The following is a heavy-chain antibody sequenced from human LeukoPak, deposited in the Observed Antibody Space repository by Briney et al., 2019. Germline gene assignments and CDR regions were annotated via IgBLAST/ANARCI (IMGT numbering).Heavy chain of an antibody. CDR2: IYYSGST. Sequence: SETLSLTCTVSGGSISSSSYYWGWIRQPPGKGLEWIGSIYYSGSTYYDPSLKSRVTISVDTSKNQFSLKLSSVTAADTAVYYCARLIGSYPNWFDPWGQGTLVTVSS. CDR1: GGSISSSSYY. V-gene: IGHV4-39*01. CDR3: ARLIGSYPNWFDP. J-gene: IGHJ5*02. D-gene: IGHD1-26*01.